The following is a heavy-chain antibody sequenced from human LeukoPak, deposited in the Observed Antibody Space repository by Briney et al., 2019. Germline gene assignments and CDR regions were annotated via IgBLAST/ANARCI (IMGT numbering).Heavy chain of an antibody. CDR1: GFTFSSYA. D-gene: IGHD3-3*01. Sequence: GGSLRLSCAASGFTFSSYAMSWVRQAPGKGLEWVSAISGSGGSTYYADSVKGRFTISRDNSKNALYLQMNSLRAEDTAVYYCAKMTIFGVAPDYWGQGTLVTVSS. J-gene: IGHJ4*02. CDR2: ISGSGGST. CDR3: AKMTIFGVAPDY. V-gene: IGHV3-23*01.